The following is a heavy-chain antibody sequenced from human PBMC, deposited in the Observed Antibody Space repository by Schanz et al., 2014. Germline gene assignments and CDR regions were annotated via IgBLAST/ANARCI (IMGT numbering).Heavy chain of an antibody. D-gene: IGHD3-3*01. V-gene: IGHV1-2*02. CDR2: INPDSGGT. J-gene: IGHJ6*02. CDR1: GYTLTAYY. CDR3: ASDFWSGYSHYYYGLDV. Sequence: QVQLVQSGAEVKKPGASVKVSCKASGYTLTAYYMHWVRQAPGQGLEWMGWINPDSGGTNYAQKFQSRVTMTRDMSINTAYMELSRLRSDDSAVYYCASDFWSGYSHYYYGLDVWGQGTTVTVSS.